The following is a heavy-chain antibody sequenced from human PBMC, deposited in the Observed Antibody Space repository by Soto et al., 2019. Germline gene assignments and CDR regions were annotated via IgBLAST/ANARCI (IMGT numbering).Heavy chain of an antibody. J-gene: IGHJ4*02. CDR2: IIPILGIA. CDR3: XXXXXRGVIVY. CDR1: GGTFSSYT. V-gene: IGHV1-69*02. Sequence: QVQLVQSGAEVKKPGSSVKVSCKASGGTFSSYTISWVRQAPGQGLEWMGRIIPILGIANYAQKFQGRVTXXXXXXXXXAXXXXXXXXXXXXXVYYXXXXXXRGVIVYWGQGTLVTVSS. D-gene: IGHD3-10*01.